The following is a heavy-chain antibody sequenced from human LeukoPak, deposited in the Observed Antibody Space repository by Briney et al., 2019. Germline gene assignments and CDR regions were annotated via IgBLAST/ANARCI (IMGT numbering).Heavy chain of an antibody. D-gene: IGHD5-18*01. CDR1: GYTFTSYY. CDR2: VNPSGGST. Sequence: VASVKVSCTASGYTFTSYYMHWVRQAPGQGLEWMGIVNPSGGSTSYAQKFQGRVTMTRDTSTSTVYMELSSLRSEDTAVYYCARGVEAAMALDYWGQGTLVTVSS. V-gene: IGHV1-46*01. J-gene: IGHJ4*02. CDR3: ARGVEAAMALDY.